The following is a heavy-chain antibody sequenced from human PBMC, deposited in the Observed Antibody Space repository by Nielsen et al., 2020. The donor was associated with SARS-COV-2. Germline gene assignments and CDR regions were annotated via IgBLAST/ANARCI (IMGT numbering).Heavy chain of an antibody. CDR2: ISYDGSNK. CDR1: GFTFSSYG. CDR3: AKGGAPDV. V-gene: IGHV3-30*18. Sequence: GESLKISCAASGFTFSSYGMHWVRQAPGKGLEWVAVISYDGSNKYYADSVKGRFTISRDNSKNTLYLQMNSLRAEDTAVYYCAKGGAPDVWGQGTTVTVSS. J-gene: IGHJ6*02.